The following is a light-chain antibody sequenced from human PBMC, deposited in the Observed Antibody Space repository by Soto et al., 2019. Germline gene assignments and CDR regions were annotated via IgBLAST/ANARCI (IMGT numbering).Light chain of an antibody. CDR3: CSYAGGSWV. CDR2: DVS. CDR1: SSDVGDYSY. J-gene: IGLJ3*02. Sequence: QSVLTQPRSVSGSPGQSVTISCIGTSSDVGDYSYVSWYQQHPGKAPTLMIYDVSKRPSGVPGRFSGSKSGNTASLTISGLQADDEADYYCCSYAGGSWVFGGGTQLTVL. V-gene: IGLV2-11*01.